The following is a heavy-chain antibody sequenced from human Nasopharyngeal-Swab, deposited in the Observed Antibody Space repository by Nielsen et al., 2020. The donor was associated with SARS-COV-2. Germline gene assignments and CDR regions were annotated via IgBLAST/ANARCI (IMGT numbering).Heavy chain of an antibody. J-gene: IGHJ4*02. CDR1: GFTFSSYA. Sequence: GESLKISCSASGFTFSSYAMHWVRQAPGKGLEYVSAISSNGGSTYYADSVNGRFTISRDNSKNTLYLQMNSLRAEDTSLYFCAKDWRYGGGYWGQGTLVTVSS. CDR3: AKDWRYGGGY. V-gene: IGHV3-64*04. CDR2: ISSNGGST. D-gene: IGHD4/OR15-4a*01.